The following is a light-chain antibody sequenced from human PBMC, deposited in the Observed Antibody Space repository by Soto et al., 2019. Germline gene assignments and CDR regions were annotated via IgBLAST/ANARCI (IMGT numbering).Light chain of an antibody. Sequence: DVAMTQSPLSLPVTLGQPASISCRSSQSLLYSNGNTYLNWFLQRPGQSPRRLIYRVSNRDSGVPDRFSGSGSGTDFTLNISRVEADDVGVYYCMQGTHWPRTFGQGTKVDI. V-gene: IGKV2-30*01. J-gene: IGKJ1*01. CDR3: MQGTHWPRT. CDR2: RVS. CDR1: QSLLYSNGNTY.